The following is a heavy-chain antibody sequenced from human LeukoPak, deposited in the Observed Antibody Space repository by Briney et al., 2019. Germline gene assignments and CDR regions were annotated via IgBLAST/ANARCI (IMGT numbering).Heavy chain of an antibody. D-gene: IGHD3-22*01. V-gene: IGHV3-23*01. J-gene: IGHJ4*02. CDR1: GFTFSSYA. CDR3: AKRRYDSSGYYYPFDY. Sequence: GGSLRLSCAASGFTFSSYAMSWVRQAPGKGLEWVSAISGSGGSTYYADSVKGRFTISRDNPKNTLYLQMNSLRAEDTAVYYCAKRRYDSSGYYYPFDYWGQGTLVTVSS. CDR2: ISGSGGST.